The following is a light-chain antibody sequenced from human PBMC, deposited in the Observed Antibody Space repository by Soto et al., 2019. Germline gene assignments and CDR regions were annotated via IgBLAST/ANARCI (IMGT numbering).Light chain of an antibody. V-gene: IGKV3-20*01. Sequence: ENVLTQSPATLSLSPGERATLSCRASQTVSGSYVAWYQQKPGQTPRLLIYGASSRATGIPDRFSGSGSGTDFTLTINILEPEDFAVYFCQQYNIWPLWTFGQGTKVDIK. J-gene: IGKJ1*01. CDR2: GAS. CDR1: QTVSGSY. CDR3: QQYNIWPLWT.